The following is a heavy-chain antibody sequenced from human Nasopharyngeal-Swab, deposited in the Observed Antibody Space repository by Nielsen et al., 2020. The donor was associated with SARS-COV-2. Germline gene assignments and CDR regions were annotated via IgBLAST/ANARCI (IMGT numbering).Heavy chain of an antibody. CDR2: IIPIFGTA. Sequence: WVRQAPGQGLEWMGGIIPIFGTANYAQKFQGRVTITADESTSTAYMELSSLRSEDTAVYYCASSAIWFGESPFDYWGQGTLVTVSS. CDR3: ASSAIWFGESPFDY. D-gene: IGHD3-10*01. J-gene: IGHJ4*02. V-gene: IGHV1-69*01.